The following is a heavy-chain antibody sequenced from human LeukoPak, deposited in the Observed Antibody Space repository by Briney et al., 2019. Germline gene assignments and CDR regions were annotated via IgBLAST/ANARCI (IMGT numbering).Heavy chain of an antibody. CDR2: IIPIFGIA. Sequence: ASVKVSCKASGGTFSSYAISWVRQAPGQGLEWMGGIIPIFGIANYAQKFQGRVTITADESTSTAYMELSSLRSEDTAVYYCARVNVVVPAAMRGWYFDLWGRGTLVTASS. D-gene: IGHD2-2*01. J-gene: IGHJ2*01. CDR3: ARVNVVVPAAMRGWYFDL. CDR1: GGTFSSYA. V-gene: IGHV1-69*13.